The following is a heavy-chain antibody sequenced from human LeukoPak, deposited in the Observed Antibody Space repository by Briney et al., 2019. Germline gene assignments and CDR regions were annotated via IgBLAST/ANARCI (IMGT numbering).Heavy chain of an antibody. CDR2: IRYDGSNK. V-gene: IGHV3-30*02. J-gene: IGHJ5*02. CDR1: GFTFSSYG. D-gene: IGHD6-13*01. Sequence: GGSLRLSCAASGFTFSSYGMHWVRQAPGKGLEWVAFIRYDGSNKYYADSVKGRFTISRDNSKNTLYLQMNSLRAEDTAVYYCAKDLGHSSSWYNWFDPWGQGTLVTVSS. CDR3: AKDLGHSSSWYNWFDP.